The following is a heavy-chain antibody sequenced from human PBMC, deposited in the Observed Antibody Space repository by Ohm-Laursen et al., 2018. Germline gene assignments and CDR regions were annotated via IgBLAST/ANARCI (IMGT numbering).Heavy chain of an antibody. D-gene: IGHD5-18*01. V-gene: IGHV3-11*01. CDR3: ARGGELGHTYGPVFDF. CDR1: GFTFSAHY. Sequence: SLRLSCTASGFTFSAHYMSWVRQAPGQGLEWIAYITKTGRTIYYADSVRGRFTISRDNTANSMFLQMNSPRVEDTAVYYCARGGELGHTYGPVFDFWGQGSLVTVSS. J-gene: IGHJ4*02. CDR2: ITKTGRTI.